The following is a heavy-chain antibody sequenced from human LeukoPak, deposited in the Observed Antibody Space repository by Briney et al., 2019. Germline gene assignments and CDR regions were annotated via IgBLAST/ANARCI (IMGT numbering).Heavy chain of an antibody. V-gene: IGHV4-59*01. Sequence: SSETLSLTCTVSGGSISSYYWSWIRQPPGKGLEWIGYIYYSGSTNYNPSLKSRVTISVDTSKNQFSLKLSSVTAADTAVYYCARIALGYCSGGSCYSSSSYYGMDVWGQGTTVTVSS. CDR1: GGSISSYY. CDR3: ARIALGYCSGGSCYSSSSYYGMDV. D-gene: IGHD2-15*01. CDR2: IYYSGST. J-gene: IGHJ6*02.